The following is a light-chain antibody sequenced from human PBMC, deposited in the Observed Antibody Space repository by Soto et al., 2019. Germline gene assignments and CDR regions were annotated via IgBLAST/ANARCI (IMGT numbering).Light chain of an antibody. J-gene: IGLJ3*02. CDR3: ATWHDCLDGPV. CDR2: NNN. V-gene: IGLV1-44*01. Sequence: QSVLTQPPSASGTPGQKVTISCSGSRSNIGSQVVNWFQHVPGTAPKLLMYNNNERPSGFPARISGSKSGQSASLAISGLQSEDEAYYYCATWHDCLDGPVFGGGTKVTVL. CDR1: RSNIGSQV.